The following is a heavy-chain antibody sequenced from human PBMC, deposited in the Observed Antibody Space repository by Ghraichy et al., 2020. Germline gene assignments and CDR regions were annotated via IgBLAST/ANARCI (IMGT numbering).Heavy chain of an antibody. CDR1: GFTFSSYA. D-gene: IGHD6-19*01. J-gene: IGHJ4*02. V-gene: IGHV3-23*01. Sequence: GGSLRLSCAASGFTFSSYAMSWVRQAPGKGLEWVSAISGSGGSTYYADSVKGRFTISRDNSKNTLYLQMNSLRAEDTAVYYCAKHPLGVYSSGWYPMDYWGQGTLVTVSS. CDR2: ISGSGGST. CDR3: AKHPLGVYSSGWYPMDY.